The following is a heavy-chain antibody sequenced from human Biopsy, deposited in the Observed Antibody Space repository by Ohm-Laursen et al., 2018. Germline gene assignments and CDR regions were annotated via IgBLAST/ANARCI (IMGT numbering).Heavy chain of an antibody. CDR2: IIAVSGLV. CDR1: GGTFSNYA. Sequence: SSVKVSCKASGGTFSNYAISWVRQAPGEGPEWMGGIIAVSGLVNYAPKFQGRVSITADKSTTTAYMELSNLKSEDTAVYYCAIPFQYYDSWGGYPPFDHWGQGTLVTVSS. D-gene: IGHD3-3*01. V-gene: IGHV1-69*17. CDR3: AIPFQYYDSWGGYPPFDH. J-gene: IGHJ4*02.